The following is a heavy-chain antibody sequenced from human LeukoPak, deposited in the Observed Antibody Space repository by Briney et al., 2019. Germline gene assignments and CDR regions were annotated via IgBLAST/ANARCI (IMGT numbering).Heavy chain of an antibody. CDR1: GYTFTSCY. D-gene: IGHD6-19*01. CDR2: INPSGGST. CDR3: ARDRVAGTRAFDI. J-gene: IGHJ3*02. Sequence: ASVKVSCKASGYTFTSCYMHWVRQAPGQGLEWMGIINPSGGSTSYAQKFQGRVTMTRDTSTSTVYMELSSLRSEDTAVYYCARDRVAGTRAFDIWGQGTMVTVSS. V-gene: IGHV1-46*01.